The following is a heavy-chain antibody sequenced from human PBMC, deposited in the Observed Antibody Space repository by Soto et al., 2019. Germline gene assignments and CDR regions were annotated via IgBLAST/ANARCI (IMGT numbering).Heavy chain of an antibody. CDR1: GYTFINYG. J-gene: IGHJ4*02. Sequence: VQSGAEVKESEASVKVSCKASGYTFINYGVAWVRRAPGQGPEWMGWISGSNGDTKYALNLQNRVSLTTDTSTNTAYMELRSLRPDDTAIYFCGRGGLAVSGTYDYWGQGTLVTVSS. V-gene: IGHV1-18*01. D-gene: IGHD6-19*01. CDR3: GRGGLAVSGTYDY. CDR2: ISGSNGDT.